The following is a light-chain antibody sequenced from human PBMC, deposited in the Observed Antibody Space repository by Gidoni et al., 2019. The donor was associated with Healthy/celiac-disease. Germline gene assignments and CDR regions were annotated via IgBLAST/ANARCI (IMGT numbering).Light chain of an antibody. J-gene: IGKJ4*01. CDR3: QQYYSYPLT. CDR1: QGISSY. Sequence: AIRMTQSPSSFSASTGDRVTITCRASQGISSYLAWYQQKPGKAPKLLIYAASTLQSGVPSRFSGSGSGTDFTLTISCPQSEDFATYYCQQYYSYPLTFGGXTKVEIK. CDR2: AAS. V-gene: IGKV1-8*01.